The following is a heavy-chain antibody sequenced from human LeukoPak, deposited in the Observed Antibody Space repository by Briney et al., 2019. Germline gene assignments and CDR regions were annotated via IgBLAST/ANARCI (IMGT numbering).Heavy chain of an antibody. CDR2: ISGSGGST. V-gene: IGHV3-23*01. J-gene: IGHJ4*02. CDR3: AKHYYDFWSGYFRSKPPGYFDY. D-gene: IGHD3-3*01. CDR1: GFTFSSYA. Sequence: GGSLRLSCAASGFTFSSYAMSWVRQAPGKGLERVSAISGSGGSTYYADSVKGRFTISRDNSKNTLYLQMNSLRAEDTAVYYCAKHYYDFWSGYFRSKPPGYFDYWGQGTLVTVSS.